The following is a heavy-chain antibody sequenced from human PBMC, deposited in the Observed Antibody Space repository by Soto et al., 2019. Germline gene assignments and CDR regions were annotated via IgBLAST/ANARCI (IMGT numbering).Heavy chain of an antibody. V-gene: IGHV1-69*01. CDR3: ARGDFNGNYVENYGMDV. CDR2: IIPIFGTA. J-gene: IGHJ6*02. D-gene: IGHD1-7*01. Sequence: QVQLVQSGAEVKKPGSSVKVSCKASGGTFSSYAISWVRQAPGQGLEWMGGIIPIFGTANYAQKFQGRVTITADESTSTAYMELSRQRSEDTAVYYCARGDFNGNYVENYGMDVWGQGTTVTVSS. CDR1: GGTFSSYA.